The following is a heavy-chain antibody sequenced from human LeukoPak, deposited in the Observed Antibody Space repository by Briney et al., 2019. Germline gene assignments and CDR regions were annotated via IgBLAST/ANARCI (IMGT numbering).Heavy chain of an antibody. CDR2: ISYDGSNK. J-gene: IGHJ4*02. Sequence: GALRLSCAASGFTFSSYAMHWVRQAPGKGLEWVAVISYDGSNKYYADSVKGRFTISRDNSKNTLYLQMNSLRAEDTAVYYCARRDTAMVLYYWGQGTLVTVSS. D-gene: IGHD5-18*01. CDR1: GFTFSSYA. CDR3: ARRDTAMVLYY. V-gene: IGHV3-30-3*01.